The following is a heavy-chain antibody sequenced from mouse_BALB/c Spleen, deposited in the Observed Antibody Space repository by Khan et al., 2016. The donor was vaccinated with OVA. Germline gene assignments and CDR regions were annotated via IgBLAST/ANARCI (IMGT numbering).Heavy chain of an antibody. Sequence: EVELVESGGDLVRPGGSLKLSCSASGFTFSTYSMSWVRQTPDKRLEWVATISRAGDYTFFPESVKGRLTISRDNARNTLYLQMSSLRSEDTAMYYCASHLTGSFAYWGQGTLVTVSA. CDR2: ISRAGDYT. J-gene: IGHJ3*01. CDR3: ASHLTGSFAY. V-gene: IGHV5-6*01. CDR1: GFTFSTYS. D-gene: IGHD4-1*01.